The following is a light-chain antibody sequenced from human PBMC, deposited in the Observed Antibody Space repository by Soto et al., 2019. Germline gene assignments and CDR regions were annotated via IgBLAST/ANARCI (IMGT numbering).Light chain of an antibody. CDR2: TNN. V-gene: IGLV1-47*02. Sequence: QSVLTRPPSASGTPGQRVTISCSGSSSNIGRDYVYWFQQLPGTAPKLLIYTNNQRPSGVPDRFSGSKSGTSASLAISGLQSEDEADYFCAVWDNSLSAWVFGGGTKLTVL. CDR3: AVWDNSLSAWV. CDR1: SSNIGRDY. J-gene: IGLJ3*02.